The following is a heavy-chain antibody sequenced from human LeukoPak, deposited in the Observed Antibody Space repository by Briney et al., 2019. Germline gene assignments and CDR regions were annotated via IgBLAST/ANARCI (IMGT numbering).Heavy chain of an antibody. Sequence: GASVKVSCKASGYTFTSNYIHWVRQAPGQGLEWMGMIYPRDGSTSYAQKFQGRVTMTEDTSTDTAYMELSSLRSEDTAVYYCATVSDGSYFSSVDYWGQGTLVTVSS. CDR3: ATVSDGSYFSSVDY. D-gene: IGHD1-26*01. J-gene: IGHJ4*02. CDR1: GYTFTSNY. CDR2: IYPRDGST. V-gene: IGHV1-46*01.